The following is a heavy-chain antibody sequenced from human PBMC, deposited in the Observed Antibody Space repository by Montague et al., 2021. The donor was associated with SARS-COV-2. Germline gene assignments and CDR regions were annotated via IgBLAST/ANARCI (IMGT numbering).Heavy chain of an antibody. V-gene: IGHV4-4*02. CDR2: FYHSGST. D-gene: IGHD3-10*01. CDR3: ARGTIWFGELLTLWYFDY. Sequence: SETLSLTCAVSGGSISSSNWWSWVRHPPGKGLGWIGEFYHSGSTNYNPSLKSRATISVDKSKNQFSLKLSSVTAADTAVYYCARGTIWFGELLTLWYFDYWGQGTLVTVSS. J-gene: IGHJ4*02. CDR1: GGSISSSNW.